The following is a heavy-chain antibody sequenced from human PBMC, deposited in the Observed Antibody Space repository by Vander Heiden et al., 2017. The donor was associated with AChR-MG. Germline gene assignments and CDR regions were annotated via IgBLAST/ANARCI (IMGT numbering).Heavy chain of an antibody. CDR2: IYYSGST. J-gene: IGHJ6*02. Sequence: QVQLQESGPGLVKPSQTLSLTCTVSGGSISSGGYYWSWIRQHPGKGLEWIGYIYYSGSTYYNPSLKSRVTISVDTSKNQFSLKLSSVTAAETAVYYCARDTHVPVPAAPTYGMDVWGQGTTVTVSS. V-gene: IGHV4-31*03. CDR3: ARDTHVPVPAAPTYGMDV. CDR1: GGSISSGGYY. D-gene: IGHD2-2*01.